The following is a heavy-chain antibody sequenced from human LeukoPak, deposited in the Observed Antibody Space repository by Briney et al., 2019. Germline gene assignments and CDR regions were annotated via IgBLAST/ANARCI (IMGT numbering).Heavy chain of an antibody. D-gene: IGHD3-16*01. CDR3: ARYGRGYWYFDL. Sequence: GGSLRLSCAASGLTLSRYSMHWVRQAPGKGLEWVSYISVTSSSITYADSVKGRFTISRDNAKNSLYLHMNSLRADDTAVYYCARYGRGYWYFDLWGRGTLVTVSS. J-gene: IGHJ2*01. V-gene: IGHV3-48*01. CDR1: GLTLSRYS. CDR2: ISVTSSSI.